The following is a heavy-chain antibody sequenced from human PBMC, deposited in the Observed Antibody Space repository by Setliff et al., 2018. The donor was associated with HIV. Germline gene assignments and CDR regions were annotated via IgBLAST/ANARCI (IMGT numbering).Heavy chain of an antibody. CDR3: ARTTSSKWEKWYFDV. V-gene: IGHV5-51*01. J-gene: IGHJ2*01. CDR2: ISPDDSDT. D-gene: IGHD4-4*01. Sequence: GESLKISCKSSGYVFTNYWIGWVRQMPGKGLEWMGIISPDDSDTRYSPSFQGQVTISVDKSTSTAYLQWSSLKASDSAIYYCARTTSSKWEKWYFDVWGRGTLVT. CDR1: GYVFTNYW.